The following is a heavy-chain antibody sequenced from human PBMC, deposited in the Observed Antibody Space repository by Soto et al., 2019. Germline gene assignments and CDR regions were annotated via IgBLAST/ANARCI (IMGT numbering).Heavy chain of an antibody. CDR1: GFTFSSYA. V-gene: IGHV3-23*01. Sequence: EVQLLESGGGLVQPGGSLRLSCAASGFTFSSYAMSWVRQAPGKGLEWVSAISGSGGSTYYADSVKGRFTISRDNSKNTLYLQMNRLRAEDTAVYYCAKDRNGEFYYYGMDVWGQGTTVTVSS. D-gene: IGHD4-4*01. CDR3: AKDRNGEFYYYGMDV. CDR2: ISGSGGST. J-gene: IGHJ6*02.